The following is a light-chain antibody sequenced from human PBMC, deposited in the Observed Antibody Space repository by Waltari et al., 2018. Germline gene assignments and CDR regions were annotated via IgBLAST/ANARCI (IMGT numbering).Light chain of an antibody. J-gene: IGKJ3*01. CDR2: TTA. Sequence: DIQMTQSPSSLSASVGDRVTFTCRASQNISHYLNWYQQKPGKAPKLLIDTTAILQSGVTSSFRGTGSVSVFTLTISCLQPEDFATYFCQRIYSTHFPFVPVTTVDIK. CDR1: QNISHY. V-gene: IGKV1-39*01. CDR3: QRIYSTHFP.